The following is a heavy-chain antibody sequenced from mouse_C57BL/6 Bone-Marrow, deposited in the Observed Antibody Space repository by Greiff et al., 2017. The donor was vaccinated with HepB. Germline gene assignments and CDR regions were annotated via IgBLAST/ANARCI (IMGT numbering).Heavy chain of an antibody. CDR1: GFTFSDYY. J-gene: IGHJ2*01. CDR2: ISNGGGST. CDR3: ARHALYYFDY. Sequence: EVKLVESGGGLVQPGGSLKLSCAASGFTFSDYYMYWVRQTPEKRLEWVAYISNGGGSTYYPDTVKGRFTISRDNAKNTLYLQMSRLKSEDTAMYYCARHALYYFDYWGQGTTLTVSS. V-gene: IGHV5-12*01.